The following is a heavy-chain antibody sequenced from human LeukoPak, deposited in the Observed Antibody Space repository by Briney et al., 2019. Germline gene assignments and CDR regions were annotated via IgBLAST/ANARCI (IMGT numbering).Heavy chain of an antibody. Sequence: ASVKVSCKASGGTFSSYAISWVRQAPGQGLEWMGWINTNTGNPTYAQGFTGRFVFSLDTSVSTAYLQISSLKAEDTAVYYCARSNPPYSGYVSFDYWGQGTLVTVSS. V-gene: IGHV7-4-1*02. D-gene: IGHD5-12*01. CDR2: INTNTGNP. CDR3: ARSNPPYSGYVSFDY. CDR1: GGTFSSYA. J-gene: IGHJ4*02.